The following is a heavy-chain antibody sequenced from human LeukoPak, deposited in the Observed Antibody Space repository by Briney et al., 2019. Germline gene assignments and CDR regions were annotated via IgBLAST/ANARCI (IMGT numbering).Heavy chain of an antibody. J-gene: IGHJ6*02. D-gene: IGHD2-15*01. CDR3: ARDDIVVVVAAPEPYYYYYGMDV. V-gene: IGHV3-11*01. CDR1: GFTFSDYY. Sequence: PGGSLRLSCAASGFTFSDYYMSWIRQAPGKGLEWVSYISSSGSTIYYADSVKGRFTISRDNAKNSLHLQMNSLRAEDTAVYYCARDDIVVVVAAPEPYYYYYGMDVWGQGTTVTVSS. CDR2: ISSSGSTI.